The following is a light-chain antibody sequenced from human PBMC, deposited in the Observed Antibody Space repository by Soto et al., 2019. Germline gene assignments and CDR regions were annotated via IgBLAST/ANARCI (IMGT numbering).Light chain of an antibody. CDR1: QSVSSSY. J-gene: IGKJ5*01. CDR2: SAS. CDR3: QQYESSRSIT. Sequence: EIVLTQSPGTLSLSPGERATLSCRASQSVSSSYLAWYQQKPGQAPRLLISSASSRATGIPDRFNGSGSGTEFTLTISRLEPEDFAVYFCQQYESSRSITFGQGTRLEI. V-gene: IGKV3-20*01.